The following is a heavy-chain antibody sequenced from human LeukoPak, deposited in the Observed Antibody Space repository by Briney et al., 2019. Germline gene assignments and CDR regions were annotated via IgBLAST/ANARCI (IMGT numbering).Heavy chain of an antibody. V-gene: IGHV3-23*01. J-gene: IGHJ5*02. Sequence: GGSLRLSCAASGFTFSSYAMSWVRQAPGKGLEWVSAISGSGGSTYYADSVKGRFTISRDNSKNTLYLQMNSLRAEDTAVYYCAKDRYYGFWSDWFDPWGQGTLVTVSS. CDR1: GFTFSSYA. CDR3: AKDRYYGFWSDWFDP. CDR2: ISGSGGST. D-gene: IGHD3-3*01.